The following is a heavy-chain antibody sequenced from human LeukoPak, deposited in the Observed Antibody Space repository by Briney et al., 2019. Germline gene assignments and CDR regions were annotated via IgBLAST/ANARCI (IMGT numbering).Heavy chain of an antibody. CDR1: GFTFSNYW. D-gene: IGHD6-6*01. CDR2: IKQDGSEK. CDR3: ARTGIEAHFDY. Sequence: WGSLRLSCAASGFTFSNYWMSWVRQAPGKGLEWVANIKQDGSEKYYVDSVKGRFTISRDNAKNSLYLQMNSVRAEDTAVYSCARTGIEAHFDYWGQGTLVTVSS. V-gene: IGHV3-7*01. J-gene: IGHJ4*02.